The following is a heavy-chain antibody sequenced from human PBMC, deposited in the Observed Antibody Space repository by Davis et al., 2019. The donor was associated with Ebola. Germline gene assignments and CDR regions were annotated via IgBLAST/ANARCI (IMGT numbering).Heavy chain of an antibody. CDR2: IYDKST. D-gene: IGHD6-19*01. J-gene: IGHJ4*02. Sequence: ESLNISCAASGFTASSNHMSWVRQAPGKGLEWVSVIYDKSTAYADSVRGRCIITRDKSNNTLYLEMNRLRVDDTAVYYCATTQWLGEFDNWGQGTLVTVSS. CDR1: GFTASSNH. CDR3: ATTQWLGEFDN. V-gene: IGHV3-53*05.